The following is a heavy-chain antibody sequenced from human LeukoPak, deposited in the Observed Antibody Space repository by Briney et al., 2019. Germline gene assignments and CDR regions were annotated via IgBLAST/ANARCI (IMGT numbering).Heavy chain of an antibody. Sequence: SQTLSLTCTVSGGSISSYYWSWIRQPPGKGLEWIGYVYYSGSTNYNPSLKSRVTISVDTSKNQFSLKLSSVTAADTAVYHCARDSRTTTAFDIWGQGTMVTVSS. D-gene: IGHD1-1*01. CDR1: GGSISSYY. CDR2: VYYSGST. V-gene: IGHV4-59*01. J-gene: IGHJ3*02. CDR3: ARDSRTTTAFDI.